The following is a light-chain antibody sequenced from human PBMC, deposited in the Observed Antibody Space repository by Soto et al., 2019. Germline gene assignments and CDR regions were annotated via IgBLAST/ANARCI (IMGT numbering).Light chain of an antibody. Sequence: DIVMTQTPLSSPVTLGQAASISCRSSQSLVHNDGNTYLSWFQQRPGQPPRLLIYKVSDRFSGVPDRFSGRGAGTDFTLTISRVEAEDVGVYSCRQATKSSWTFGQGTKVEI. CDR2: KVS. CDR3: RQATKSSWT. V-gene: IGKV2-24*01. J-gene: IGKJ1*01. CDR1: QSLVHNDGNTY.